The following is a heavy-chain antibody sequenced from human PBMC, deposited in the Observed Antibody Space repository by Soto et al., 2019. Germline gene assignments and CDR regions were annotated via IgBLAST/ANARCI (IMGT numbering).Heavy chain of an antibody. CDR2: INSDGSST. D-gene: IGHD2-2*01. V-gene: IGHV3-74*01. J-gene: IGHJ4*02. Sequence: PGGSLRLSCAASGFTVSTYHMSWVRQAPGKGLVWVSRINSDGSSTYYANSVKGRFTISRDNAKNTLYLQMNSLRAEDTAVYYCATAVPFDYWGQGTLVTVSS. CDR3: ATAVPFDY. CDR1: GFTVSTYH.